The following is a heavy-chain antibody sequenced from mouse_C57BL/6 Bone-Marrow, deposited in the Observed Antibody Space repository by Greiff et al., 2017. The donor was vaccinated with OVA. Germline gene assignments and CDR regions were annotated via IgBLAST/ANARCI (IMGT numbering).Heavy chain of an antibody. Sequence: QVQLQQSGAELVRPGTSVKMSCKASGYTFTNYWIGWAKQRPGHGLEWIGDIYPGGGYTNYNEKFKGKATLTADKSSSTAYMQFSSLTSEDSAIYYCAREANRSNYAMDYWGQGTSVTVSS. J-gene: IGHJ4*01. CDR3: AREANRSNYAMDY. CDR1: GYTFTNYW. V-gene: IGHV1-63*01. D-gene: IGHD1-1*01. CDR2: IYPGGGYT.